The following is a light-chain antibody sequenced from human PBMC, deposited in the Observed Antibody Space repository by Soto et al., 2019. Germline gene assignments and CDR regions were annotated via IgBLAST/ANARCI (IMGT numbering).Light chain of an antibody. V-gene: IGKV3-11*01. Sequence: EIVLTQSPATLSLSPGERATLSCRASQSVSSYLAWYQQKPGQAPRLLIYDASNRATGIPARCSGSGSGTDFTLTISSLEPEDFAVYSCQQRSNWPQLTFGGGTKVEIK. J-gene: IGKJ4*01. CDR2: DAS. CDR3: QQRSNWPQLT. CDR1: QSVSSY.